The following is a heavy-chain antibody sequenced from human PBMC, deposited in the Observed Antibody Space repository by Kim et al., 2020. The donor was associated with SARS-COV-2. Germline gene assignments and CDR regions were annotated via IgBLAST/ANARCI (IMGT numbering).Heavy chain of an antibody. CDR1: GGSFSGYY. CDR2: INHSGST. CDR3: ARDGMYRGIAARTPDY. J-gene: IGHJ4*02. Sequence: SETLSLTCAVYGGSFSGYYWSWIRQPPGKGLEWIGEINHSGSTNYNPSLKSRVTISVDTSKNQFSLKLSSVTAADTAVYYCARDGMYRGIAARTPDYWGQGTLVTVSS. D-gene: IGHD6-13*01. V-gene: IGHV4-34*01.